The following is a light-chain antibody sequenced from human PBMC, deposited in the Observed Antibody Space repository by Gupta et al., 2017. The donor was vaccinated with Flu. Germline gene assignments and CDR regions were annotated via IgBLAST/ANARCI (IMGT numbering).Light chain of an antibody. Sequence: DIQMTKSPSSLSASVGDRVTITFRASQSISSYLNWYQQKPGKAPKLLIYAASSLQSGVPSRFSGSGSGTDFTLTISMRQPEDFATYYCQQSDSTPLTFGGGTKVEIK. V-gene: IGKV1-39*01. CDR3: QQSDSTPLT. CDR1: QSISSY. J-gene: IGKJ4*01. CDR2: AAS.